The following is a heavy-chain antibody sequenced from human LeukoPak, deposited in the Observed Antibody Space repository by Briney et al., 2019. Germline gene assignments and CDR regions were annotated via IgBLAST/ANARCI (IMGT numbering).Heavy chain of an antibody. CDR1: GFTFSSYA. Sequence: RASLRLSCAASGFTFSSYAMSWVRQAPGKGLEWVSALRVSGRSTNHADSVKGRFNISRDNSKNTLYLQRDSLRAEDTAVYYCAKDLGTGTTTYYSYGMDVWGRGTTLTLS. V-gene: IGHV3-23*01. CDR3: AKDLGTGTTTYYSYGMDV. CDR2: LRVSGRST. J-gene: IGHJ6*02. D-gene: IGHD1-1*01.